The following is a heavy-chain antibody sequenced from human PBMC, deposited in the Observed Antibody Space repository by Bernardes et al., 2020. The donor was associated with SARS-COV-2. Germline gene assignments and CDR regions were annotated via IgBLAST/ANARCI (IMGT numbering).Heavy chain of an antibody. CDR3: ARDGFSYGFGPSMGMDV. V-gene: IGHV1-3*01. CDR1: GYSFTTKA. CDR2: INGANGNT. J-gene: IGHJ6*02. Sequence: VSCKASGYSFTTKAMHWVRQAPGQRPEWMGWINGANGNTQYSQKFQGRVTITRDKLASTAYMELSSLRPEDTAVYYCARDGFSYGFGPSMGMDVWGQGTTVTVSS. D-gene: IGHD5-18*01.